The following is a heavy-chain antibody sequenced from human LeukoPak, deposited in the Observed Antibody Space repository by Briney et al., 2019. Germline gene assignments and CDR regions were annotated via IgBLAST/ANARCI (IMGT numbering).Heavy chain of an antibody. CDR3: ARERPAVAGFDY. D-gene: IGHD6-19*01. V-gene: IGHV3-11*01. Sequence: GGSLRLSCAASGNYWMHWVRQVPGKGLVWVSYISSSGSTIYYADSVKGRFTISRDNAKNSLYLQMNSLRAEDTAVYYCARERPAVAGFDYWGQGTLVTVSS. CDR1: GNYW. CDR2: ISSSGSTI. J-gene: IGHJ4*02.